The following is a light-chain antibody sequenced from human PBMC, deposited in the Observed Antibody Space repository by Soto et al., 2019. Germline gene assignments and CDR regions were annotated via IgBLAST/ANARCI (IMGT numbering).Light chain of an antibody. CDR3: SSYTSSRTLYV. CDR2: DVS. CDR1: SSDVGGYNY. V-gene: IGLV2-14*01. J-gene: IGLJ1*01. Sequence: QSVLTQPASVSGSPGQSITISCTGTSSDVGGYNYVSWYQQHPGRAPELMIYDVSNRPSGVSNRFSGSKSGNTASLTISGLQAEDVADYSCSSYTSSRTLYVFGTGTNLTVL.